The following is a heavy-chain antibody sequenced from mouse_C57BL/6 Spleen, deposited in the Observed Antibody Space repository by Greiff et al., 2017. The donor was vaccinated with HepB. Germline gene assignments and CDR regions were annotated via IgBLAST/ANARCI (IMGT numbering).Heavy chain of an antibody. D-gene: IGHD4-1*01. CDR3: AREETDWNAMDY. J-gene: IGHJ4*01. V-gene: IGHV3-6*01. CDR1: GYSITSGYY. Sequence: DVQLQESGPGLVKPSPSLSLPCSVTGYSITSGYYWNWIRQFPGNKLEWMGYISYDGSNNYNPSLENRISITRDTSQNQLFLKLNTVTTEDTARYNSAREETDWNAMDYWGQGTAVTVSS. CDR2: ISYDGSN.